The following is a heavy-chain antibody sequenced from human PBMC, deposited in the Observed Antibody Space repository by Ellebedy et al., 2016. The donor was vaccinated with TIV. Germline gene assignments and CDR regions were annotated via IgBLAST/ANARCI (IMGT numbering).Heavy chain of an antibody. CDR1: GFTFSSYA. CDR2: ISGSGGST. J-gene: IGHJ6*02. CDR3: AKASGFGELFPAYYGMDV. V-gene: IGHV3-23*01. Sequence: GGSLRLXCAASGFTFSSYAMSWVRQAPGKGLEWASAISGSGGSTYYADSVKGRFTISRDNSKNTLYLQMNSLRAEDTAVYYCAKASGFGELFPAYYGMDVWGQGTTVTVSS. D-gene: IGHD3-10*01.